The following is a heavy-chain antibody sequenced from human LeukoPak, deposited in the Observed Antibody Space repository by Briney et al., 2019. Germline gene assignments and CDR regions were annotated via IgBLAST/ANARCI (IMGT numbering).Heavy chain of an antibody. D-gene: IGHD1-26*01. CDR2: INPSGGST. V-gene: IGHV1-46*01. CDR1: GYAFISYY. Sequence: ASVKVSCKASGYAFISYYMHWVRQAPGQGLEWMGIINPSGGSTNYAQKFQGRVTMTRDTSTSTVYMELSSLRSEDTAVYYCARAEVIVGTTGFDYWGQGTLVTVSS. J-gene: IGHJ4*02. CDR3: ARAEVIVGTTGFDY.